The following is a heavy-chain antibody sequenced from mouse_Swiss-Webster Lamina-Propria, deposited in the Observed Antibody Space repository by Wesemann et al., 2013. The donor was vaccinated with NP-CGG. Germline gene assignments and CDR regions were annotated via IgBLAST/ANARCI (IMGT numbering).Heavy chain of an antibody. CDR2: T. D-gene: IGHD1-1*01. CDR3: ASLITTVVAEGFAY. V-gene: IGHV3-8*02. Sequence: TYYNPSLKSRISITRDTSKNQYYLQLNSVTTEDTATYYCASLITTVVAEGFAYWGQGTLVTVSA. J-gene: IGHJ3*01.